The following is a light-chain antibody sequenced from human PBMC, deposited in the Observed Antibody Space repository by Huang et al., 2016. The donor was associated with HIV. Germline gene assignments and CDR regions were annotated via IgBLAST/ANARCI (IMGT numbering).Light chain of an antibody. CDR3: QQLSTSLT. CDR1: QDIRSY. J-gene: IGKJ4*01. V-gene: IGKV1-9*01. CDR2: GAS. Sequence: IQLTQSPSSLSASVGDRVTISCRASQDIRSYLAWYQQKPGKAPKLRVYGASTLQSGVPSRFSGSGSGTEYSLTISSLQPEDFATYYCQQLSTSLTFGGGTKVEMK.